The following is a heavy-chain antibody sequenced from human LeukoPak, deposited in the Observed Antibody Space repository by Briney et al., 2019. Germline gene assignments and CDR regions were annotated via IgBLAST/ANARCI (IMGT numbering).Heavy chain of an antibody. D-gene: IGHD1-26*01. CDR2: INAGGIT. J-gene: IGHJ4*02. Sequence: HSGGSLRLSCAASGFTFSSYTMNWVRQAPGKGLDWVSAINAGGITNYADSVKGRFTISRDNSKNTLYLQMSGLRAEDTAVYYCAKGLAAASGNYPPFDYWGQGTLVTVSS. CDR1: GFTFSSYT. V-gene: IGHV3-23*01. CDR3: AKGLAAASGNYPPFDY.